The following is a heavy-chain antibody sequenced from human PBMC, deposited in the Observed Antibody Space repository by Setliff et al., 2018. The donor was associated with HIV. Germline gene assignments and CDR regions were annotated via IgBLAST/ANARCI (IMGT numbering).Heavy chain of an antibody. CDR1: GGSFSGYY. Sequence: SETLSLTCAAYGGSFSGYYWTWIRQSPSGLEWIGEINHRGIANSSPSLKSRVTISIDTSKNQFSLRLTSVTAADTALYYCARAQIAAPRPYEYWGQGTLVTVSS. V-gene: IGHV4-34*01. D-gene: IGHD6-6*01. J-gene: IGHJ4*02. CDR2: INHRGIA. CDR3: ARAQIAAPRPYEY.